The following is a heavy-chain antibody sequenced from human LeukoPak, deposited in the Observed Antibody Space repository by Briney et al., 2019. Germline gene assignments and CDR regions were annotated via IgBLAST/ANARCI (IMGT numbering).Heavy chain of an antibody. CDR2: IYYSGTT. Sequence: SETLSLTCTVSGGSISSGGYYWSWIRQYPGKGLEWIGNIYYSGTTYYNPSLKSRVTISVDTSKNQFSLKMSSVTAADTAVYYCARVSWYYYDSSGRNYYYYSMDVWGQGTTVTVSS. D-gene: IGHD3-22*01. V-gene: IGHV4-39*01. CDR3: ARVSWYYYDSSGRNYYYYSMDV. CDR1: GGSISSGGYY. J-gene: IGHJ6*02.